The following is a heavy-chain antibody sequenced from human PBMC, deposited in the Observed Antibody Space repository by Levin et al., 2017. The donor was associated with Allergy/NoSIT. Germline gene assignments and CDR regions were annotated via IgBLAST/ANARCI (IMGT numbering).Heavy chain of an antibody. CDR3: ARDAAGLSSGPIRDY. D-gene: IGHD3-22*01. Sequence: GESLKISCKASGYTFTSYGISWVRQAPGQGLEWMGWISAYNGNTNYAQKLQGRVTMTTDTSTSTAYMELRSLRSDDTAVYYCARDAAGLSSGPIRDYWGQGTLVTVSS. V-gene: IGHV1-18*01. CDR1: GYTFTSYG. CDR2: ISAYNGNT. J-gene: IGHJ4*02.